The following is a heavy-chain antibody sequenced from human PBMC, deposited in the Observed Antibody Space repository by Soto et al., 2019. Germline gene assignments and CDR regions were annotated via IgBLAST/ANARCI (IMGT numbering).Heavy chain of an antibody. V-gene: IGHV6-1*01. CDR2: TYYRSKWYY. J-gene: IGHJ4*01. Sequence: SQTLSLTCAITGDSVSSNSAVWSWVRQSPSRGLEWLGRTYYRSKWYYEYAVSVRGRITINPDTSKNQYSLQLNSVTPEDTAVYFCARGEQYSERIFDYWGQGTLVTVSS. CDR1: GDSVSSNSAV. D-gene: IGHD1-26*01. CDR3: ARGEQYSERIFDY.